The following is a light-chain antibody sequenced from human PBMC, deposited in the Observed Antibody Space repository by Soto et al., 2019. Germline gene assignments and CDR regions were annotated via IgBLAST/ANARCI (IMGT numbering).Light chain of an antibody. J-gene: IGLJ2*01. CDR1: SSDVGYYNY. CDR3: VSYARSSTVV. V-gene: IGLV2-14*01. CDR2: DVS. Sequence: QSALTQPASVSGSPGQSITISCTGTSSDVGYYNYVSWYQQHPDKAPKLMIYDVSNRPSGVSNRFSGSKSGNTASLTISDLQAEDEADYYCVSYARSSTVVFGGGTKLTVL.